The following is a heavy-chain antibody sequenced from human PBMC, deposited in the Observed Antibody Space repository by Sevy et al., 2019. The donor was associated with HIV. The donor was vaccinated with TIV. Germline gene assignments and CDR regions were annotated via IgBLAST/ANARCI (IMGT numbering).Heavy chain of an antibody. D-gene: IGHD3-3*01. CDR1: GGSISSYY. J-gene: IGHJ4*02. CDR2: RYYSGST. CDR3: ARDRVTIFGVTIDYYFDY. V-gene: IGHV4-59*12. Sequence: SETLSLTCTVSGGSISSYYWSWIRRPPGKGLEWIGSRYYSGSTNDNPSLKSRVTMSADTTKNQLSLKLNSVTAADTAVYYCARDRVTIFGVTIDYYFDYWGQGTLVTVSS.